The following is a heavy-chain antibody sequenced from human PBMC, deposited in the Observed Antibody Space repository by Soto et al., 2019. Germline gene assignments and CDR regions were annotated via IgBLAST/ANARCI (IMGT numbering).Heavy chain of an antibody. V-gene: IGHV3-23*01. J-gene: IGHJ4*02. CDR2: ITFRGDYT. Sequence: EVQLLESGGGLVQPGGSLRLSCAASGFTFTSFAMSWVRHAPGKGLDWHAGITFRGDYTYYAYSVKGRFTLSRDNSRNRLDLEMNSLQVADTALYYCAKLGTMGAFESWGQGTLLTVSS. D-gene: IGHD3-10*01. CDR1: GFTFTSFA. CDR3: AKLGTMGAFES.